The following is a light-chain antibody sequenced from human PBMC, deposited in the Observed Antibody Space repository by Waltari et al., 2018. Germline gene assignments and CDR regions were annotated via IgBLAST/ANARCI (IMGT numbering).Light chain of an antibody. J-gene: IGKJ4*01. CDR1: QSLLYTNGYNY. CDR3: MQALQTPT. V-gene: IGKV2-28*01. CDR2: LGS. Sequence: DIVMTQSPLSLPVTLGDPDSSSCRSSQSLLYTNGYNYLAWYLQKPGQSPQLLIYLGSNRASGVPDRFSGSGSGTNFTLKISRVEAEDVVIYYCMQALQTPTFGGGTKVEI.